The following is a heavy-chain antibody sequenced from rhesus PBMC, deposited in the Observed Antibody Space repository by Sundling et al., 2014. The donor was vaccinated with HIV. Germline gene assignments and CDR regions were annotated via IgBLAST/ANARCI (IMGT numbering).Heavy chain of an antibody. CDR2: IYWDDDR. V-gene: IGHV2S1*01. CDR1: GFSLSASAMG. CDR3: ARAQTWGY. Sequence: QVTLKESGPALVKPSQTLTLTCTVSGFSLSASAMGVGWIRQPPGKALEWLASIYWDDDRYYSTSLKSRLTISKDTSKNQVVLTMTNMDPVDTATYYCARAQTWGYWGQGVLVTVSS. J-gene: IGHJ4*01. D-gene: IGHD1-38*01.